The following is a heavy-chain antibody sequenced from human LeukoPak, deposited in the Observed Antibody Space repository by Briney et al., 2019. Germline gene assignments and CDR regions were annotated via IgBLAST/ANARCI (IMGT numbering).Heavy chain of an antibody. CDR2: IYYSGST. Sequence: PSETLSLTCTVSGGSISSSSYYWGWIRQPPGKGLEWIGSIYYSGSTYYNPSLKSRVTISVDTSKNQFSLKLSSVTAADTAVYYCARQGYSSGWYYYYYYMDVWGKGTTVTISS. CDR3: ARQGYSSGWYYYYYYMDV. CDR1: GGSISSSSYY. V-gene: IGHV4-39*01. D-gene: IGHD6-19*01. J-gene: IGHJ6*03.